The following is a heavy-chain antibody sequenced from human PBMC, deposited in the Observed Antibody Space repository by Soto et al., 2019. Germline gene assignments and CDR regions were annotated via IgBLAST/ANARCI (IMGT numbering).Heavy chain of an antibody. V-gene: IGHV3-21*01. CDR2: ISSSSSYI. Sequence: PGGSLRLSCAASGFTFSSYSMNWVRQAAGKGLEWVSSISSSSSYIYYADSVKGRLTISRDNAKNSLYLQMNSLRAEDTAVYYCARGFSRIAAAGTGYYYYGMEVWVQGTTVTVS. CDR1: GFTFSSYS. D-gene: IGHD6-13*01. J-gene: IGHJ6*02. CDR3: ARGFSRIAAAGTGYYYYGMEV.